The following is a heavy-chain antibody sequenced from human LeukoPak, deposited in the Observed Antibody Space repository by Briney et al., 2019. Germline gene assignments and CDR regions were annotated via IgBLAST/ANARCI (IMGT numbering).Heavy chain of an antibody. D-gene: IGHD3-16*01. J-gene: IGHJ3*02. V-gene: IGHV4-34*01. Sequence: SETLSLTGAVYGGSFSGYYWSWIRQPPGKGLEWIGEINHSGSTNYNPSLKSRVTISVDTSKNQFSLKLSSVTAADTAVYYCARRHMITTGDAFDIWGQGTMVTVSS. CDR1: GGSFSGYY. CDR2: INHSGST. CDR3: ARRHMITTGDAFDI.